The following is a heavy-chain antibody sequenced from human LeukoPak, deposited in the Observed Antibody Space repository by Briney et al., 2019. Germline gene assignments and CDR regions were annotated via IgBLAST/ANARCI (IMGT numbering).Heavy chain of an antibody. CDR2: ISGSGGST. V-gene: IGHV3-23*01. J-gene: IGHJ5*02. CDR1: GFTFSSFA. Sequence: GGSLRLSCAASGFTFSSFAMSWVRQAPGKGLEWVSGISGSGGSTYYADSVKGRFTISRDNSKTTLYLLMNSLRAEDTAVYYCAKALSSSWDGGFDPWGQGSLVTVSS. CDR3: AKALSSSWDGGFDP. D-gene: IGHD6-13*01.